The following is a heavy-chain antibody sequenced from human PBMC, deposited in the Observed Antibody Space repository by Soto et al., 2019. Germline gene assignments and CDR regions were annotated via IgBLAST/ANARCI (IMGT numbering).Heavy chain of an antibody. CDR1: GGSISSSSYY. Sequence: SETLSLTCTVSGGSISSSSYYWGWIRQPPGKGLEWIGSIYYSGSTYYNPSLKSRVTISVDTSKNQFSLKLSSVTAADTAVYYCARPGYYYVFWSGPPPEGMDFCGKGITVTVSS. J-gene: IGHJ6*04. CDR2: IYYSGST. V-gene: IGHV4-39*01. CDR3: ARPGYYYVFWSGPPPEGMDF. D-gene: IGHD3-3*01.